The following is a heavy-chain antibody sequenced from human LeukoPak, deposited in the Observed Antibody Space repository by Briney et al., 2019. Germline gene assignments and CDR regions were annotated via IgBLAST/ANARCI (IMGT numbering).Heavy chain of an antibody. D-gene: IGHD3-3*01. CDR3: ARLGYGYDFWSGYSQRWFDP. V-gene: IGHV4-39*01. CDR1: GGSISSSSYY. J-gene: IGHJ5*02. Sequence: PSETLSLTCTASGGSISSSSYYWGWIRQPPGKGLEWIGSIYYSGSTYYNPSLKSRVTISVDTSKNQLSLKLSSVTAADTAVYYCARLGYGYDFWSGYSQRWFDPWGQGTLVTVSS. CDR2: IYYSGST.